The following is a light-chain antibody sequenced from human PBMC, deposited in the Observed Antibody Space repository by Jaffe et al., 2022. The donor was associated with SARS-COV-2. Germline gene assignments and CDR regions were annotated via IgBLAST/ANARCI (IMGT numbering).Light chain of an antibody. CDR3: QQYGTSPQT. V-gene: IGKV3-20*01. J-gene: IGKJ1*01. CDR2: GAS. Sequence: EILLTQSPGTLSLSPGERATLSCRASQSFRGYLAWYQHKPGQAPRLLIYGASIRATGVADRFSGSGSGTDFTLTISRLEPEDFAVYYCQQYGTSPQTFGQGTKVEIK. CDR1: QSFRGY.